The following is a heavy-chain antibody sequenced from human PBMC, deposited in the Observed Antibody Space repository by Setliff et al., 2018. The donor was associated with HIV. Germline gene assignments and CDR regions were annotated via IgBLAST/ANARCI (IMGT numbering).Heavy chain of an antibody. J-gene: IGHJ6*02. CDR3: ARLSIATRPSFYAMDV. D-gene: IGHD6-6*01. CDR2: MDSSTTYI. V-gene: IGHV3-21*01. CDR1: GFTFSTYS. Sequence: GESLKISCAASGFTFSTYSMNWVRQAPEKGLDWVSSMDSSTTYIHDADSVEGRFTISRDNAKNSLFLRMNSLGSEDTAVYYCARLSIATRPSFYAMDVWGHGTTVTVSS.